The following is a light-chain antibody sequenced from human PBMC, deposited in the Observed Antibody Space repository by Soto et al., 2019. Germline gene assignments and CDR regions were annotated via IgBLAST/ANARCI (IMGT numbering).Light chain of an antibody. CDR3: QSYDSRSQGV. V-gene: IGLV1-40*01. CDR1: SSNIGAGFD. J-gene: IGLJ3*02. CDR2: GNT. Sequence: QPVLTQPPSVSGAPGQRVTISCTGSSSNIGAGFDVHWYQQLPGTAPKLLIYGNTNRPSGVPDRFSGSKSGTSASLAITGLQVEDEADYYCQSYDSRSQGVFGGGTQLTVL.